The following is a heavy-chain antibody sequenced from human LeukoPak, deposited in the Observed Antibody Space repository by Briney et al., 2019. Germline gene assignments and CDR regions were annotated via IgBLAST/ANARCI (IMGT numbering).Heavy chain of an antibody. D-gene: IGHD3-10*01. J-gene: IGHJ3*02. V-gene: IGHV4-59*01. CDR2: IYYSGST. CDR3: ARDGGRFGEFRIDAFDI. Sequence: SETLSLTCTVSGGSISSYYWSWIRQPPGKGLEWIGYIYYSGSTNYNPSLKSRVTISVDTSKNQFSLKLSSVTAADTAVYYCARDGGRFGEFRIDAFDIWGQGTMVTVSS. CDR1: GGSISSYY.